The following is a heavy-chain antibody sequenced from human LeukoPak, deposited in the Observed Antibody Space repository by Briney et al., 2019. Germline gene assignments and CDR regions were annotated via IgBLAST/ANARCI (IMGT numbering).Heavy chain of an antibody. J-gene: IGHJ4*02. CDR2: INHSGST. D-gene: IGHD3-9*01. V-gene: IGHV4-34*01. Sequence: SETLSLTCAVYGGSFSGYYWSWIRQPPGKGLEWIGEINHSGSTNYNPSLKSRVTISVDTSKNQFSLKLSSVTAADTAVYYCAREEYFDWFYFDYWGQGTLVTVSS. CDR1: GGSFSGYY. CDR3: AREEYFDWFYFDY.